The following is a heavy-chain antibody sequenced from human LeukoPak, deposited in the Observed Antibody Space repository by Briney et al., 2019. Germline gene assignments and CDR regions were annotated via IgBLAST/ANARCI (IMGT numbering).Heavy chain of an antibody. Sequence: PSETLSLTCTVSGVSIRSNYWSWVRQPPGKGLEWVGYIYYSGSTKYNPSLKSRVTISVDTSRSQFSLKLSSVTAADTAVYYCARLGAAAGNKGNCFDPWGQGTLVTVSS. CDR1: GVSIRSNY. J-gene: IGHJ5*02. D-gene: IGHD6-13*01. V-gene: IGHV4-59*01. CDR2: IYYSGST. CDR3: ARLGAAAGNKGNCFDP.